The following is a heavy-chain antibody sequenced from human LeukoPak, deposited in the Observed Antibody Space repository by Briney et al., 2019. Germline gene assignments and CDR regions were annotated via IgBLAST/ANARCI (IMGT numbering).Heavy chain of an antibody. D-gene: IGHD3-22*01. CDR3: ATATYYYDSSGYYQPFDY. V-gene: IGHV1-2*06. CDR2: INPNSGGT. Sequence: ASVKVSCKASGYTFTGYYMHWVRQAPGQGLEWMGRINPNSGGTNYAQKFQGRVTMTRDTSISTAYMELSRLRSNGTAVYYCATATYYYDSSGYYQPFDYWGQGTLVTVSS. CDR1: GYTFTGYY. J-gene: IGHJ4*02.